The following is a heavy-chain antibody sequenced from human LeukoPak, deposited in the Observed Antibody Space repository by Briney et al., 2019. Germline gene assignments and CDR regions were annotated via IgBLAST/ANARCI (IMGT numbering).Heavy chain of an antibody. CDR3: ASISSGYYGGYYGMDV. CDR2: INPSGGST. J-gene: IGHJ6*02. D-gene: IGHD3-22*01. Sequence: ASVKVSCKASGYTFTSYYMHWVRQAPGQGLEWMGIINPSGGSTSYAQKFQGRVTMTRDTSTSTVYMELSILRSEDTAVYYCASISSGYYGGYYGMDVWGQGTTVTVSS. V-gene: IGHV1-46*01. CDR1: GYTFTSYY.